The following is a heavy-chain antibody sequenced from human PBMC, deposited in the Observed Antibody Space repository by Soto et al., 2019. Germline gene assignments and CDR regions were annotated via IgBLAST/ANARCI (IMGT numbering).Heavy chain of an antibody. D-gene: IGHD5-18*01. J-gene: IGHJ6*02. V-gene: IGHV3-11*01. Sequence: QVQLVESGGGLVKPGGSLRLSCAASGFTFSDYYMSWLRQAPGKGLAWVSYISSSGSTIFYADSVKGRFTISRDNAKNSLYLQMNILRSEDTAVYYCARGAAMAYGMDVWGQGTTVTVSS. CDR2: ISSSGSTI. CDR1: GFTFSDYY. CDR3: ARGAAMAYGMDV.